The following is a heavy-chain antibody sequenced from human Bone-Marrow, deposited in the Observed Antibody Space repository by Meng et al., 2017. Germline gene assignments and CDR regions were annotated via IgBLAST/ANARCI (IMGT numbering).Heavy chain of an antibody. Sequence: ASVKVSCKASGYTFTSYDINWVRQATGQGLEWMGWMNPNSGNTGYAQKFQGRVTMTRNTSISTAYMELSSLGSEGTAVYYCAGGVILELGKMGWGQGTLVTVSS. CDR2: MNPNSGNT. V-gene: IGHV1-8*01. D-gene: IGHD7-27*01. J-gene: IGHJ4*02. CDR3: AGGVILELGKMG. CDR1: GYTFTSYD.